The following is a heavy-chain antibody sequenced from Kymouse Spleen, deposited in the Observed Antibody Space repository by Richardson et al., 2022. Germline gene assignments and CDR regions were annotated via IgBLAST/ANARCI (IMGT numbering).Heavy chain of an antibody. CDR1: GGSISSSSYY. D-gene: IGHD3-10*01. CDR3: ARHGYYYGSGSYYDYYYGMDV. Sequence: QLQLQESGPGLVKPSETLSLTCTVSGGSISSSSYYWGWIRQPPGKGLEWIGSIYYSGSTYYNPSLKSRVTISVDTSKNQFSLKLSSVTAADTAVYYCARHGYYYGSGSYYDYYYGMDVWGQGTTVTVSS. CDR2: IYYSGST. V-gene: IGHV4-39*01. J-gene: IGHJ6*02.